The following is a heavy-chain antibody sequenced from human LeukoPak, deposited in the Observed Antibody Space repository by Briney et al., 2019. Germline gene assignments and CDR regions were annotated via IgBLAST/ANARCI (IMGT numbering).Heavy chain of an antibody. Sequence: SETLSLTCAVYGGFFSGYYWSWIRQPPGKGLEWIGSIYHSGSTYYNPSLKSRVTISVDTSKNQFSLKLSSVTAADTAVYYCARGSAFYYDSSGYADWGQGTLVTVSS. V-gene: IGHV4-34*01. CDR2: IYHSGST. CDR3: ARGSAFYYDSSGYAD. J-gene: IGHJ4*02. D-gene: IGHD3-22*01. CDR1: GGFFSGYY.